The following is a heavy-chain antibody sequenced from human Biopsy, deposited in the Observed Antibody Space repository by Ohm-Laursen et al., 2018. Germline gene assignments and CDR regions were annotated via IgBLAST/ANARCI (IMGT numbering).Heavy chain of an antibody. CDR2: ISWSSDSI. D-gene: IGHD3-3*01. V-gene: IGHV3-9*01. CDR1: GFRFDNTG. CDR3: AREETYCAFWSDSETLYGMDV. Sequence: SLRLSCSASGFRFDNTGMHWVRQGPGKGLERVAGISWSSDSITYAKSVTGRFTISRDNAKNSLFLQMNSLRAEDTAVYYCAREETYCAFWSDSETLYGMDVWGQGTTVTVSS. J-gene: IGHJ6*02.